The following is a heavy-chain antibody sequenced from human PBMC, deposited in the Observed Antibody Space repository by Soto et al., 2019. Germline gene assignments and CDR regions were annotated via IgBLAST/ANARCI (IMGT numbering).Heavy chain of an antibody. Sequence: SETLSLTCTVSGGSISSSSYYWGWIRQPPGKGLEWIGSIYYSGSTYYNPSLKSRVTISVDTSKNQSSLKLSSVTAADTAVYYCARQGYCISTSCYVGFWWFDPWGQGTLVTVSS. V-gene: IGHV4-39*01. J-gene: IGHJ5*02. D-gene: IGHD2-2*01. CDR3: ARQGYCISTSCYVGFWWFDP. CDR2: IYYSGST. CDR1: GGSISSSSYY.